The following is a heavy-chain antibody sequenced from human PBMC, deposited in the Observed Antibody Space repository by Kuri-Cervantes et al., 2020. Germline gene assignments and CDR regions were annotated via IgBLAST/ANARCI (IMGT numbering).Heavy chain of an antibody. CDR1: GGSFSGYY. V-gene: IGHV4-34*01. CDR2: INHSGST. Sequence: ESLKISCVVYGGSFSGYYWSWIRQPPGKGLEWIGEINHSGSTNYHPSLKNRVTISVDTSKNQFSLKLSSVTAAVTPVYYCASATAGADYWGQGTLVTVSS. J-gene: IGHJ4*02. CDR3: ASATAGADY. D-gene: IGHD2-21*02.